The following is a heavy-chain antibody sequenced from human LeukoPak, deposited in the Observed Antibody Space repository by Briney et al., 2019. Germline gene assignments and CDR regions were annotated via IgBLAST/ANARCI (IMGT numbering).Heavy chain of an antibody. J-gene: IGHJ6*02. V-gene: IGHV3-74*01. Sequence: GGSLRLSCAASGYSLIHWVRQAPGQGLVWVSHINSDGSWTSYAASVKGRFTISKDNAKNTVYLQMNSLRAEDTAVYYCARGQAGGMDVWGQGTTVTVSS. CDR3: ARGQAGGMDV. CDR2: INSDGSWT. CDR1: GYSL.